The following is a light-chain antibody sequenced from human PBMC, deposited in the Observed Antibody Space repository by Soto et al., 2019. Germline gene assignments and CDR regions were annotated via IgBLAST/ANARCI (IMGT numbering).Light chain of an antibody. V-gene: IGKV2-30*01. CDR3: MQGTHWPPNT. CDR2: QVS. J-gene: IGKJ2*01. Sequence: DVVMTQSPLSLPVTLGQPASISCRSSQSLAYVDGNTYLNWFQQRPGQSPRRLIYQVSNRDSGVPDRFSGSGSGTDFTLKISRVEADDVGVYYCMQGTHWPPNTFGQGTKLEIK. CDR1: QSLAYVDGNTY.